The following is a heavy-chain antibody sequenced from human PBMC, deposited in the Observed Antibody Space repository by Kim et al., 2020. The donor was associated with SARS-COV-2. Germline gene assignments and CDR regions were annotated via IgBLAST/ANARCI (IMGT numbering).Heavy chain of an antibody. CDR1: SGSISSHSYY. V-gene: IGHV4-39*01. D-gene: IGHD5-12*01. CDR2: IDYSGRT. Sequence: SETLSLTCTVSSGSISSHSYYWAWIRQAPGKGLEWIGSIDYSGRTYYTLSLKRLVTISIDTSKNLFSLKLKSVTEADTAVYYCARQRRDSGSGLVPRYYYYGMDVWGQGTTVTVSS. CDR3: ARQRRDSGSGLVPRYYYYGMDV. J-gene: IGHJ6*02.